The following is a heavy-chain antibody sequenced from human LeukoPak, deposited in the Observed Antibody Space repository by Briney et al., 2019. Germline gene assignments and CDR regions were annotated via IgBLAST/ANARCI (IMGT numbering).Heavy chain of an antibody. CDR3: AREANYYDSSGSSSRFDY. CDR2: IYYSGST. CDR1: GGSISSYY. D-gene: IGHD3-22*01. J-gene: IGHJ4*02. Sequence: PWETLSLTCTVSGGSISSYYWSWIRQPTGKGLEWIGYIYYSGSTNYNPSLKSRVTISVDTSKNQFSLKLSSVTAADTAVYYCAREANYYDSSGSSSRFDYWGQGTLVTVSS. V-gene: IGHV4-59*01.